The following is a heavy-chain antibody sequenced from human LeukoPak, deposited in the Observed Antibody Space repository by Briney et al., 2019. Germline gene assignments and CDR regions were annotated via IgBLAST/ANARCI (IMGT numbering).Heavy chain of an antibody. D-gene: IGHD1-26*01. CDR2: ISPNSGGT. CDR1: GYTFIDYY. J-gene: IGHJ4*02. Sequence: ASVKVSCRASGYTFIDYYMHWVRQAPGQGLEWIGWISPNSGGTKYVQKFQGRVTMTRDTSITTVYMELSGLSFDDTAVYYCARGGGRYSVDYWGQGTLVIVSS. CDR3: ARGGGRYSVDY. V-gene: IGHV1-2*02.